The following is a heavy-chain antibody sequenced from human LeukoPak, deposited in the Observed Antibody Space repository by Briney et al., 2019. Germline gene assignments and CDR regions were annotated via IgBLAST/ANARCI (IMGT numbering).Heavy chain of an antibody. Sequence: GGSLSLPCGAWGFNYSSFLKIWVPQAPGKARQWVSLISGSGGSTYYADSGKGRFTISRDNSMNTLYLQMNSMRAEDTALHYCPKNGLDIGPDILVLPAADWGQGTLVTVSS. CDR3: PKNGLDIGPDILVLPAAD. J-gene: IGHJ4*02. D-gene: IGHD2-2*01. CDR1: GFNYSSFL. V-gene: IGHV3-23*01. CDR2: ISGSGGST.